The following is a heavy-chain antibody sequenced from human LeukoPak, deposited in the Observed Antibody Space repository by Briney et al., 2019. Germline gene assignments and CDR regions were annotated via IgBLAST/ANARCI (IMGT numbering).Heavy chain of an antibody. CDR2: ISWDGGST. CDR1: GFTFDDYA. D-gene: IGHD5-24*01. J-gene: IGHJ4*02. V-gene: IGHV3-43D*03. CDR3: ARARTRDGYNPYFDY. Sequence: GGSLRLSCAASGFTFDDYAMHWVRQAPGKGLEWVSLISWDGGSTYYADSVKGRFTISRDNAKNSLYLQMNSLRAEDTAVYYCARARTRDGYNPYFDYWGQGTLVTVSS.